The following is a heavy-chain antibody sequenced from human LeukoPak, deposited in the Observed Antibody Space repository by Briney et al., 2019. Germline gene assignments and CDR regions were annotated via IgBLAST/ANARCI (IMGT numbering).Heavy chain of an antibody. V-gene: IGHV4-59*08. D-gene: IGHD3-22*01. Sequence: PSETLSLTCTVSGGSISSYYWSRIRQPPGKGLEWIGYIYYSGSTNYNPSLKSRVTASVDTSKNQFSLKLSSVTAADTAVYYCARSGDSSGYYHVAFDYWGQGTLVTVSS. CDR2: IYYSGST. CDR3: ARSGDSSGYYHVAFDY. CDR1: GGSISSYY. J-gene: IGHJ4*02.